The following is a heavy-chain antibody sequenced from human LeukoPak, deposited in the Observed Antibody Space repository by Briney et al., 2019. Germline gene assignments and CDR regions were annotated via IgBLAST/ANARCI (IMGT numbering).Heavy chain of an antibody. CDR3: ARLALDSSGYHDAFDI. CDR1: RGSISIYY. CDR2: IYHSGIT. Sequence: SETLSLTCTVCRGSISIYYWSWIRQPPGKGLEWIGYIYHSGITNYNPSLKSRVTISVDTSKNQFSLILSSVTAADTAMYCCARLALDSSGYHDAFDIWGQGTMVSVSS. V-gene: IGHV4-59*08. J-gene: IGHJ3*02. D-gene: IGHD3-22*01.